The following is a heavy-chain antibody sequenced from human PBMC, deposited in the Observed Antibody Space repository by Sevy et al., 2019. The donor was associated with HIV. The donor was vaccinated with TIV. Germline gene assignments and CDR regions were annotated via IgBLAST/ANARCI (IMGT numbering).Heavy chain of an antibody. CDR2: ISYDGSNK. CDR3: ARGGEWELPAEYYFDY. J-gene: IGHJ4*02. CDR1: GFTFSSYA. D-gene: IGHD1-26*01. Sequence: GGSLRLSCAASGFTFSSYAMHWVRQAPGKGLEWVAVISYDGSNKYYAYSVKGRFTISRDNSKNTLYLQMNSLRAEETAVYYCARGGEWELPAEYYFDYWGQGTLVTVSS. V-gene: IGHV3-30-3*01.